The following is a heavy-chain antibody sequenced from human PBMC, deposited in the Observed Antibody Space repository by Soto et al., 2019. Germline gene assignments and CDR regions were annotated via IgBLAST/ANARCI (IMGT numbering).Heavy chain of an antibody. CDR2: ISPYSGNT. J-gene: IGHJ6*02. CDR1: GYIFVNYG. V-gene: IGHV1-18*01. D-gene: IGHD3-22*01. CDR3: AVVVNPFAPPPQDV. Sequence: QVQLVQSGDEVKKPGASVKVSCKASGYIFVNYGIAWVRQAPGQGLEWMGWISPYSGNTHYAGRAQATLKIHTDTYTSKAHQDLGSRTSDDTDVHYPAVVVNPFAPPPQDVWGQGTTVTVSS.